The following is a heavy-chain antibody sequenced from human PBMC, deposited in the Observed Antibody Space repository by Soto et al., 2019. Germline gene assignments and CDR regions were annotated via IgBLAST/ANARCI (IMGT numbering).Heavy chain of an antibody. CDR1: GFTFSSYG. CDR3: GKGTYDSSGPIHLGCGMDV. V-gene: IGHV3-30*18. J-gene: IGHJ6*02. CDR2: ISYDGSNK. Sequence: QVQLVESGGGVVQPGRSLRLSCAASGFTFSSYGMHWVRQAPGKGLEWVAVISYDGSNKYYADSVKGRFTISRDNSKNTLYLQMNSLRAEDTAVYYCGKGTYDSSGPIHLGCGMDVWCQGTTVTVSS. D-gene: IGHD3-22*01.